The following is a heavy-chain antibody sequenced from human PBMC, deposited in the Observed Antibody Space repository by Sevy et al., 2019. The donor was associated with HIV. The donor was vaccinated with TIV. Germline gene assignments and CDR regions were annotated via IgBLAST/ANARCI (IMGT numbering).Heavy chain of an antibody. V-gene: IGHV3-30*02. CDR2: IRYDGSSI. CDR3: AKSNWKYAVGFGAFDI. J-gene: IGHJ3*02. D-gene: IGHD1-1*01. CDR1: GFTFSDFG. Sequence: GGSLRLSCAASGFTFSDFGMHWVRQAPGKGLEWVSFIRYDGSSIYYGNSVKGRFTISRDNSKKTLYLQMHRLRGDDTAVYYCAKSNWKYAVGFGAFDIWGQGTMVTVSS.